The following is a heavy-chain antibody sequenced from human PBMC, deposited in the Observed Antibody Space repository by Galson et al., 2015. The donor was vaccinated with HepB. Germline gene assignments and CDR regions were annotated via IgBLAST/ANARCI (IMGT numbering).Heavy chain of an antibody. V-gene: IGHV4-59*01. CDR1: GGSIGIYY. D-gene: IGHD2-8*01. CDR3: ARGHYRGVKF. CDR2: ILHSGST. Sequence: SETLSLTCTVSGGSIGIYYWNWIRQAPGKGLEWIGYILHSGSTDYNPSLKSRVRMSVDTSKNQFSLRMNSVTAADTAVYYCARGHYRGVKFWGQGTLVTVSS. J-gene: IGHJ4*02.